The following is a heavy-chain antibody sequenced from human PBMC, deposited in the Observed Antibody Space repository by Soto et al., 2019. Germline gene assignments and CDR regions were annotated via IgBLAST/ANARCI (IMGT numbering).Heavy chain of an antibody. V-gene: IGHV4-34*01. Sequence: QVQLQQWGAGLLKPSETLSLTCAVYGGSFSSYYYWTWIRQSPGKGLEWIGEINHSGGTNYNPSLNSRVTISEDTSKHQFSLKLNSVTAADTAVYYCARGSLAVRFEYWGQGSLVTVSS. J-gene: IGHJ4*02. CDR2: INHSGGT. D-gene: IGHD3-16*01. CDR3: ARGSLAVRFEY. CDR1: GGSFSSYYY.